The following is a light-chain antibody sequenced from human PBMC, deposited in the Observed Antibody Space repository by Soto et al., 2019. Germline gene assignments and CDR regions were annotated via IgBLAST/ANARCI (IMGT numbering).Light chain of an antibody. Sequence: EIVFTQSPGTLSLSPGETATLSCRASQSVSSSYLAWYQQKPGQAPRLLIYGASSRATGILDRFSGSGSGTDFTLTISRLEPEDFAVYYCQQYGSSPTWTFGQGTKVDIK. J-gene: IGKJ1*01. CDR1: QSVSSSY. V-gene: IGKV3-20*01. CDR3: QQYGSSPTWT. CDR2: GAS.